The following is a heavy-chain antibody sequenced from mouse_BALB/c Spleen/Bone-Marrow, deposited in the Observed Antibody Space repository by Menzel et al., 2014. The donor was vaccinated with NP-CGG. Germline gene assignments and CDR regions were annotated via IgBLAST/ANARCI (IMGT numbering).Heavy chain of an antibody. J-gene: IGHJ2*01. CDR2: IYPKNDDA. V-gene: IGHV1-63*02. D-gene: IGHD2-1*01. CDR3: TRHNGNYDY. CDR1: GYSFTNFW. Sequence: VPGVESGAELVRPGTSAKMLCKAAGYSFTNFWIGWVTQRPGHGLEWIGAIYPKNDDANYNEKFKGRATLTVDTSSSSANMQLISQTSADSPNYDCTRHNGNYDYWGQGSTLTVSS.